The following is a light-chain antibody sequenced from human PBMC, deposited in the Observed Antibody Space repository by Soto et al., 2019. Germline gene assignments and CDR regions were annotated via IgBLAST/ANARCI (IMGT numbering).Light chain of an antibody. Sequence: QSVLTQPPSVSGAPGQRVTISCTGSSSNIGAGYDVHWYHQLPGTAPKLLIYGNNNRPSGVPDRFSGSRSGTSASLAITGRQAEDEADYYCQSYDSSRSVWVFGGGTKLTVL. CDR3: QSYDSSRSVWV. CDR1: SSNIGAGYD. V-gene: IGLV1-40*01. CDR2: GNN. J-gene: IGLJ3*02.